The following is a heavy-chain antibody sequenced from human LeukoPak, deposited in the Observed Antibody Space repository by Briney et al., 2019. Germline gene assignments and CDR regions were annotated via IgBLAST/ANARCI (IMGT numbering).Heavy chain of an antibody. CDR1: GGTFSSYA. Sequence: SVKVSCKASGGTFSSYAISWVGQAPGQGLEWMGRILPISGTANYAQKFQGRVTITTDESTSTAYMELSSLRSEDTAVYYCARQRRPGERGWLRLATWGQGTLVTVSS. D-gene: IGHD5-12*01. V-gene: IGHV1-69*05. CDR2: ILPISGTA. J-gene: IGHJ5*02. CDR3: ARQRRPGERGWLRLAT.